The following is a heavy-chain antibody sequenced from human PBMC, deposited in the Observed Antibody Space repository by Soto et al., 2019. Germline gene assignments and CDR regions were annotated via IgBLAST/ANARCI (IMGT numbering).Heavy chain of an antibody. V-gene: IGHV1-69*13. CDR3: ASNDDILTGSYYYGMDV. Sequence: QVQLVQSGAEVKKPGSSVKVSCKTSGGTLRRHGIRWVRQAPGQGLEWLGEIPPIIGTANYPQKFQGNVTITADESTSTAYMELSSLRSEDTAVYYCASNDDILTGSYYYGMDVWGQGTTVTVSS. J-gene: IGHJ6*02. D-gene: IGHD3-9*01. CDR1: GGTLRRHG. CDR2: IPPIIGTA.